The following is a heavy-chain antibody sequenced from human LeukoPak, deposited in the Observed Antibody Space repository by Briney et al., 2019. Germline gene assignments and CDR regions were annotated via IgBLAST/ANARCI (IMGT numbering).Heavy chain of an antibody. CDR2: ISYDGSNK. CDR3: ARARGSGYYAGD. V-gene: IGHV3-30*03. Sequence: GGSLRLSCAASGFTFSSYGMHWVRQAPGKGLEWVAVISYDGSNKYYADSVKGRFTISRDNSKNTLYLQMNSLRAEDTAVYYCARARGSGYYAGDWGQGTLVTVSS. J-gene: IGHJ4*02. D-gene: IGHD3-3*01. CDR1: GFTFSSYG.